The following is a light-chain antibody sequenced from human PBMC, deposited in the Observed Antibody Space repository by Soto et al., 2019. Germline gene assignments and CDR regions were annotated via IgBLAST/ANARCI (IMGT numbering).Light chain of an antibody. J-gene: IGLJ2*01. V-gene: IGLV3-1*01. CDR3: QAWDPVV. CDR1: KLGDKY. CDR2: QDS. Sequence: SSELTQPPSVSVSPGQTASITCSGDKLGDKYACWYQQKPGQSPVLVIYQDSKRPSGIPERFSGSNSGNTATLTISGTQAMDEADYYCQAWDPVVFGGGTKLTVL.